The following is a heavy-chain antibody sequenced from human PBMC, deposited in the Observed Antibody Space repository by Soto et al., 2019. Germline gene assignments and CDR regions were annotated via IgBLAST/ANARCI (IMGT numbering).Heavy chain of an antibody. CDR2: ISTNGGST. D-gene: IGHD3-10*01. J-gene: IGHJ4*02. CDR1: GFTFSSYA. V-gene: IGHV3-64*01. CDR3: ARQGMAVSSYDFDV. Sequence: EVQLVESGGGLVQPGGSLRLSCAASGFTFSSYAMHWVRQAPGKGLEYVSAISTNGGSTYYVNSVKGRFTISRDNSKNTLYLQMGALRVEDMAVYYCARQGMAVSSYDFDVWGQGTLVTVSS.